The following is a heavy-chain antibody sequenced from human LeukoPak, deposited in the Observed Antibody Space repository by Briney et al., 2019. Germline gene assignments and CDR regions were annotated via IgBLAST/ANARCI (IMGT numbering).Heavy chain of an antibody. CDR2: IRYDGSNK. V-gene: IGHV3-30*02. J-gene: IGHJ6*03. D-gene: IGHD5-12*01. CDR3: AKGRGYEAQYYYYLDV. CDR1: GFTFSSYG. Sequence: GGSLRLACAASGFTFSSYGMYWVRQAPGKGLEWVAFIRYDGSNKYYADSVKGRFTISRDNSKNTLYLQMKSLRAEDTAVYYCAKGRGYEAQYYYYLDVWGKGTTVTISS.